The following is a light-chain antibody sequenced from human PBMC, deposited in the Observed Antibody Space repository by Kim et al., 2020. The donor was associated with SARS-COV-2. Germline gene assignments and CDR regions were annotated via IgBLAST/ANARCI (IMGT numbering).Light chain of an antibody. Sequence: EIVMTQSPATLSVSPGERATLSCRASQSVSSNLAWYQQKPGHAPSILIYGASTRATGIPARVSGSGSVTEFTLTISSLQSVDFAVYYSQKNNIGPQTFGQRTKMKIK. CDR3: QKNNIGPQT. CDR1: QSVSSN. J-gene: IGKJ1*01. V-gene: IGKV3-15*01. CDR2: GAS.